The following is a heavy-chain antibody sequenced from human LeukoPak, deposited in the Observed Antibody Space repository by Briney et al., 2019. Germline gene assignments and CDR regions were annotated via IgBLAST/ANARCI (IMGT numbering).Heavy chain of an antibody. J-gene: IGHJ4*02. CDR1: GYTFTSYD. V-gene: IGHV1-69*04. CDR3: ARGRGYSYGRFDY. CDR2: IIPILGIA. D-gene: IGHD5-18*01. Sequence: SVKVSCKASGYTFTSYDINWVRQATGQGLEWMGRIIPILGIANYAQKFQGRVTITADKSTSTAYMELSSLRSEDTAVYYCARGRGYSYGRFDYWGQGTLVTVSS.